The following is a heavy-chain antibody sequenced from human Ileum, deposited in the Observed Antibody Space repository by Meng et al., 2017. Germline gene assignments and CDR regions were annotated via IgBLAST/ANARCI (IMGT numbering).Heavy chain of an antibody. CDR2: MGGGDDVT. V-gene: IGHV3-23*01. J-gene: IGHJ4*02. D-gene: IGHD4-23*01. CDR1: GFTFTSYA. Sequence: GESLKISCAASGFTFTSYAMSWVRQAPGKGLEWISGMGGGDDVTYNADSAKGRFTISRDNSKNTLYLQMSSLRVEDTAVYYCARTPDFVYIDNWGQGTLVTVSS. CDR3: ARTPDFVYIDN.